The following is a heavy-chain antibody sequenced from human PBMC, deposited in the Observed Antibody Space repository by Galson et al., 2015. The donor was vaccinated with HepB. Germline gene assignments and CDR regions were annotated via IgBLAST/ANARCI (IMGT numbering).Heavy chain of an antibody. Sequence: SVKVSCKASGYTFTSYHMHWVRQAPGQGLEWMGIINPSGGSTSYAQKFQGRVTMTRDTSTSTVYMELSSLRSEDTAVYYCARPRFLYYYGMDVWGQGTTVTVSS. CDR2: INPSGGST. CDR1: GYTFTSYH. D-gene: IGHD2-21*01. V-gene: IGHV1-46*01. J-gene: IGHJ6*02. CDR3: ARPRFLYYYGMDV.